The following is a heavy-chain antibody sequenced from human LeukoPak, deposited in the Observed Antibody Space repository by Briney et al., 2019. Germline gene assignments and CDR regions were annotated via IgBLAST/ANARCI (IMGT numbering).Heavy chain of an antibody. CDR3: ARDFFPIVDSTWYEIGY. D-gene: IGHD2-21*01. CDR1: GFTFSSYA. CDR2: ISYDGSNK. V-gene: IGHV3-30-3*01. Sequence: GGSLRLSCAASGFTFSSYAMHWVRQAPGKGLEWVAVISYDGSNKYYADSVKGRFTISRDNSTNTLYLQMDSLRSEDTAVYYCARDFFPIVDSTWYEIGYWGQGTLVTVSS. J-gene: IGHJ4*02.